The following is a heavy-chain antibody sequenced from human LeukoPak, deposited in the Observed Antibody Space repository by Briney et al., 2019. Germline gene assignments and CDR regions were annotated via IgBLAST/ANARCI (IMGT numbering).Heavy chain of an antibody. CDR1: EFTFSSYA. D-gene: IGHD2-2*01. CDR2: ISDSGGST. J-gene: IGHJ4*02. CDR3: AKDRRACSSSSCYYRFDY. Sequence: PGGSLRLSCAASEFTFSSYAMSWVRQAPGKGLEWVSAISDSGGSTYYADSVKGRFTISRDNSKNTVCLQMNSLRAEDTAVYYCAKDRRACSSSSCYYRFDYWGQGTLVTVSS. V-gene: IGHV3-23*01.